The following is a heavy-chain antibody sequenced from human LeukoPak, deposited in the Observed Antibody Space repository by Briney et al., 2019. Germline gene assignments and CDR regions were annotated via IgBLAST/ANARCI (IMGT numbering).Heavy chain of an antibody. CDR1: GGSISSYY. Sequence: SETLSLTCTVSGGSISSYYWSWIRQPPGKGLEWIGYIYYSGSTNYNPSLKSRVTISVDTSKNQFSLKLSSVTAADTAVYYCASLYCSGGSCLIDYWGQGTLVTVSS. CDR3: ASLYCSGGSCLIDY. D-gene: IGHD2-15*01. V-gene: IGHV4-59*01. CDR2: IYYSGST. J-gene: IGHJ4*02.